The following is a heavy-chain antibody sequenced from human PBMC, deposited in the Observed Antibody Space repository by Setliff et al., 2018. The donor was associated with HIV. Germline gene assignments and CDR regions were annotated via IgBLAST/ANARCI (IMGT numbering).Heavy chain of an antibody. Sequence: GGSLRLSCAASGFTFSSYAMSWVRQAPGKGLEWVSVISGSGGSTYYADSVKGRFTISRDNSKNTLYLQMNSLRAEDTAVYYCAKANAGSSGYEYFQHWGQGTLVTVSS. CDR2: ISGSGGST. J-gene: IGHJ1*01. CDR3: AKANAGSSGYEYFQH. CDR1: GFTFSSYA. V-gene: IGHV3-23*01. D-gene: IGHD6-19*01.